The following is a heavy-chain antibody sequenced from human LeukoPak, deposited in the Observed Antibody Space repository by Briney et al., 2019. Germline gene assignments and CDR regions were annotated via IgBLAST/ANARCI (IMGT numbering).Heavy chain of an antibody. D-gene: IGHD1-7*01. CDR3: ARGSFNWNYDGIDY. Sequence: GASVKVSCKASGYTFTGYYMHWVRQAPGQGLEWMGRINPNSGGTNYAQKFQGRVTMTRDTSISTAYMELSRLRSDDTAVYYCARGSFNWNYDGIDYWGRGTLVTVSS. V-gene: IGHV1-2*06. CDR1: GYTFTGYY. CDR2: INPNSGGT. J-gene: IGHJ4*02.